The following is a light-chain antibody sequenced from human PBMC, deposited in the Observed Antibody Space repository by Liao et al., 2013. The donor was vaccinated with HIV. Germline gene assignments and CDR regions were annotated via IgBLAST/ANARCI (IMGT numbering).Light chain of an antibody. J-gene: IGLJ1*01. CDR3: QAWDSSTAV. CDR2: YDS. Sequence: SYVLTQPSSLSVAPGKTARMTCGGNSIGSKSVHWYQQKPGQAPVLVIYYDSDRPSGIPERFSGSNSGNTATLTISGTQAMDEADYYCQAWDSSTAVFGTGTKVTVL. V-gene: IGLV3-21*01. CDR1: SIGSKS.